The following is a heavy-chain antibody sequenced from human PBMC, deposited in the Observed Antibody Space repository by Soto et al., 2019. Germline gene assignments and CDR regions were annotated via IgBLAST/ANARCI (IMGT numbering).Heavy chain of an antibody. D-gene: IGHD1-26*01. CDR2: ISYDGSNK. CDR1: GFTFSSYG. V-gene: IGHV3-30*18. Sequence: QVQLVESGGGVVQPGRSLRLSCAASGFTFSSYGMHWVRQAPGKGLEWVAVISYDGSNKYYADSVKGRFTISRDNSKNTLYLQMNRLRAEDTAVYYCAKGAYSGGYLDYWGQGTLVTVSS. J-gene: IGHJ4*02. CDR3: AKGAYSGGYLDY.